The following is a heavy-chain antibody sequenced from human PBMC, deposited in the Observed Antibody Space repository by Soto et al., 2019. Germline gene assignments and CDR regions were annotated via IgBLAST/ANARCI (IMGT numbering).Heavy chain of an antibody. CDR1: GDISPRYG. Sequence: QVQLVQSGPEVKKPGALVKVSCKASGDISPRYGISWVRQAPGQGLEWLGWINCYNGVTNYAQSLQGRVTLTTDSSTRTAYMDVRSLRFYDTDVYYCAGDHGNYVTFDQWGQGTLVTVSS. CDR3: AGDHGNYVTFDQ. V-gene: IGHV1-18*01. CDR2: INCYNGVT. J-gene: IGHJ4*02. D-gene: IGHD1-7*01.